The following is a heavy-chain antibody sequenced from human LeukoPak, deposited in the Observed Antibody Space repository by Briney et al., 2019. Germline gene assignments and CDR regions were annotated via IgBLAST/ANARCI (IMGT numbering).Heavy chain of an antibody. CDR2: MNPNSGNT. D-gene: IGHD3-16*01. CDR3: ARAGAGDDAFDI. J-gene: IGHJ3*02. Sequence: ASVKVSCKASGYTFTSYDINWVRQATGQGLEWMGWMNPNSGNTGYAQKFQGRVTMTRNTSISTTYMELSSLRSEDTAVYYCARAGAGDDAFDIWGQGTMVTVSS. CDR1: GYTFTSYD. V-gene: IGHV1-8*01.